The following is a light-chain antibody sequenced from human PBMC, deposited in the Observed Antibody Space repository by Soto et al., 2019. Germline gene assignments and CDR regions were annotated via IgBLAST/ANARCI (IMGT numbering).Light chain of an antibody. CDR1: NNDIGRYDF. J-gene: IGLJ2*01. V-gene: IGLV2-14*01. CDR2: EVR. CDR3: ASFTGYNNLL. Sequence: SALTQPASVSGSPGQSITISCTGTNNDIGRYDFVSWYQHHPGKSPKLILYEVRHRPSGISSRFSGSKSANTASLTISGLQAEDEADYYCASFTGYNNLLFGGGTQLTVL.